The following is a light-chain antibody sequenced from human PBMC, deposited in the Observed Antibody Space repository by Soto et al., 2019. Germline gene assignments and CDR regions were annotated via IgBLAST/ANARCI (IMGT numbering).Light chain of an antibody. CDR2: SAS. CDR3: QQYYNWPPYT. Sequence: EVVMTQSPATLSVSPGDRATLSCRASQSVDTNVVWYQQKPGQPPRLLVHSASIRATGVPARFTGIGSGTDFTLTISGLQSDDFAIYYCQQYYNWPPYTFGQRTRLQIK. V-gene: IGKV3-15*01. J-gene: IGKJ2*01. CDR1: QSVDTN.